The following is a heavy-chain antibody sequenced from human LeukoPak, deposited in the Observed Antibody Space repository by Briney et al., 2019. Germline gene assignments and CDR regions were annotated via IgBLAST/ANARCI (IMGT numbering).Heavy chain of an antibody. CDR2: ISGSGGTT. V-gene: IGHV3-23*01. D-gene: IGHD3-10*01. J-gene: IGHJ6*04. Sequence: GGSLRLSCTASGFTFSSYAMSWVRQAPGKGLEWVSGISGSGGTTYYADSVKGHFTISRDNSEHTLYLQMSSLRAEDTAVYYCAKFYGSHYYYYGMDVWGKGTTVTVSS. CDR3: AKFYGSHYYYYGMDV. CDR1: GFTFSSYA.